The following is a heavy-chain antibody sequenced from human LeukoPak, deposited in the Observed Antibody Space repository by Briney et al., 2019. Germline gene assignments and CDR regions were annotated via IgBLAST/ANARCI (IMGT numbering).Heavy chain of an antibody. V-gene: IGHV1-69*13. Sequence: ASVKVSCKASGGTFSSYAISWVRQAPGQGLEWMGGIIPIFGTANYAQKFQGRVTITADGSTSTAYMELSSLRSEDTAVYYCAREVRIGYYDSSGYYLDYWGQGTLVTVSS. CDR3: AREVRIGYYDSSGYYLDY. D-gene: IGHD3-22*01. CDR2: IIPIFGTA. J-gene: IGHJ4*02. CDR1: GGTFSSYA.